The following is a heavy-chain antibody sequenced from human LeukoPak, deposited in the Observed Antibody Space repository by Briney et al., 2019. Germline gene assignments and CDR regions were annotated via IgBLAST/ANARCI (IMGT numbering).Heavy chain of an antibody. D-gene: IGHD1-26*01. V-gene: IGHV4-39*01. CDR3: AGTVGATFHFDY. CDR1: GGSISRSSYY. CDR2: FFYSGNT. J-gene: IGHJ4*02. Sequence: PQTLSLACTVSGGSISRSSYYGGWSRQPPGKGLEWMGSFFYSGNTYYNPSLNSRVTISVETSKNQFSLRLSSVTAADTAVYYCAGTVGATFHFDYWGQGTLVTVSS.